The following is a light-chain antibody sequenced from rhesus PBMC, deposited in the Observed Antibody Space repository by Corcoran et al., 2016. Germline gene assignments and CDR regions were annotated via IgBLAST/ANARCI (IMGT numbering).Light chain of an antibody. Sequence: EIVMTQSPATLSLSPGETATISCRTSPSVSSYLAWYQQKPGQAPRLLIYGASSRATGIPDRFSGRGSGTDFTLTISSLEPEAFAVYYCQETSNSWTFGQGAKVEIK. CDR2: GAS. CDR1: PSVSSY. CDR3: QETSNSWT. V-gene: IGKV3-31*02. J-gene: IGKJ1*01.